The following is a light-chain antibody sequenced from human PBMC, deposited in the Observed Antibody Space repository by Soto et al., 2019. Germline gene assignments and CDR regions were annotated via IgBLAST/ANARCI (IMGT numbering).Light chain of an antibody. V-gene: IGLV1-40*01. CDR2: GNN. CDR3: QSYDSSLSGVV. J-gene: IGLJ2*01. Sequence: QPVLTQPPSVSGAPGQRVTISCTGSRANIGAGYDVHWYQQLPGTAPKLLIYGNNNRPSGVPDRFSGSKSGTSVSLAITGLQAEDEADYYCQSYDSSLSGVVFGGGTKLTVL. CDR1: RANIGAGYD.